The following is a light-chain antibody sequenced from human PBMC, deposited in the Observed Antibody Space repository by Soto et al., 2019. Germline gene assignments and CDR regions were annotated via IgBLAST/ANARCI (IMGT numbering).Light chain of an antibody. J-gene: IGLJ7*01. CDR2: EVT. CDR1: SSDVGFYNF. Sequence: QSALTQPPSASGSPGQSLTISCTGTSSDVGFYNFVSWYQQRPGKAPKLVIYEVTKRPSGVPDHFSGSKSGSTASLTVSGLQADDEADYYCASYAGTRLFVFGSGTQLTVL. CDR3: ASYAGTRLFV. V-gene: IGLV2-8*01.